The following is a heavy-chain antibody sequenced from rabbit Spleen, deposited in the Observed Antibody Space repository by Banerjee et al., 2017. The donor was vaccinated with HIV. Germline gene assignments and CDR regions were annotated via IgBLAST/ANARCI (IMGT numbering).Heavy chain of an antibody. CDR1: GVSFSSDQY. CDR2: IEGGGSAFT. CDR3: ARDLTNVIGWNFGW. D-gene: IGHD4-1*01. V-gene: IGHV1S40*01. Sequence: QSLEESGGDLVKPGASLTLTCTASGVSFSSDQYMCWVRQAPGKGLEWIACIEGGGSAFTYFASWAKGRFTISKTSSTTVTLQMTSLTAADTATYFCARDLTNVIGWNFGWWGQGTLVTVS. J-gene: IGHJ3*01.